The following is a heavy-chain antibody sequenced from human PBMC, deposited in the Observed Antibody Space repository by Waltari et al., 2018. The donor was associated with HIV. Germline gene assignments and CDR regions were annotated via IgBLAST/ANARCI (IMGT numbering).Heavy chain of an antibody. D-gene: IGHD2-15*01. CDR3: ARASHYIEFSTFDGDYYFDV. CDR1: GFSVSNHW. V-gene: IGHV3-74*01. CDR2: LNSDGSSR. Sequence: VQLVESGGGSIKTGGAVRLSCTATGFSVSNHWMDWVRVGPGKGLVWVARLNSDGSSRNYADAVKGRFVISRDNARNTVYLQLNSLRVEDTAMYFCARASHYIEFSTFDGDYYFDVWGRGTRVAVSS. J-gene: IGHJ4*02.